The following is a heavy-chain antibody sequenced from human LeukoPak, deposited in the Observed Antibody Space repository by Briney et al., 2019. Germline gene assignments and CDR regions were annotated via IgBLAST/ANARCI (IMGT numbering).Heavy chain of an antibody. V-gene: IGHV3-30*02. CDR1: GFTFSSFG. CDR3: ARDLRRDYYDSSGYSQDEDY. J-gene: IGHJ4*02. D-gene: IGHD3-22*01. CDR2: IQYDANNK. Sequence: PGGSLRLSCAASGFTFSSFGIHWVRQAPGKGLEWLAFIQYDANNKFYADSVQGRFIVSRDNSRDTLYLQMNNLRPEDTAVYYCARDLRRDYYDSSGYSQDEDYWGQGTLVTVSS.